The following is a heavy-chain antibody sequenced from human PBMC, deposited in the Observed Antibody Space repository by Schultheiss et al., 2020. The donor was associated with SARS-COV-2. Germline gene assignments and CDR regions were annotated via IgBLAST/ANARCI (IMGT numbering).Heavy chain of an antibody. J-gene: IGHJ4*02. Sequence: ESLKISCAASGFTVSSNYMSWVRQAPGKGLEWIGYIYYSGSTYYNPSLKSRVTISVDTSKNQFSLKLSSVTAADTAVYYCAREGGITISVWGQGTLVTVSS. CDR2: IYYSGST. V-gene: IGHV4-59*06. CDR3: AREGGITISV. D-gene: IGHD3-9*01. CDR1: GFTVSSNY.